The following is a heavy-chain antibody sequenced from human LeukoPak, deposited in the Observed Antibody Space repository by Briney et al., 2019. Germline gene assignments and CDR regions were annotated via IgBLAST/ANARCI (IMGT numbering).Heavy chain of an antibody. Sequence: GASVKVSCKASGYTFTGYYMHWVRQAPGQGLEWMGWINPNSGGTNYAQKFQGRVTTTRDTSISTAYMELSRLRSDDTAVYYCARDRGSGWYVDYWGQGTLVTVSS. V-gene: IGHV1-2*02. J-gene: IGHJ4*02. CDR1: GYTFTGYY. CDR3: ARDRGSGWYVDY. CDR2: INPNSGGT. D-gene: IGHD6-19*01.